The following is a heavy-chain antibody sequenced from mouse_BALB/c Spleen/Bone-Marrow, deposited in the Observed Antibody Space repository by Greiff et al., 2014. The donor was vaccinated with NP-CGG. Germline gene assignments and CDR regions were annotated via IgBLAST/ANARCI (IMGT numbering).Heavy chain of an antibody. CDR2: IDPANGNT. J-gene: IGHJ4*01. CDR3: ASATTATYYAMDY. Sequence: EVQLQQSGAELVKPGASVKLSCTASGFNIKDTYMHRVKQRPEQGLEWIGRIDPANGNTKYDPKFQGKATITTDTSSNTAYLQVSSLTSEDTAVYYCASATTATYYAMDYWGQGTSVTVSS. V-gene: IGHV14-3*02. D-gene: IGHD1-2*01. CDR1: GFNIKDTY.